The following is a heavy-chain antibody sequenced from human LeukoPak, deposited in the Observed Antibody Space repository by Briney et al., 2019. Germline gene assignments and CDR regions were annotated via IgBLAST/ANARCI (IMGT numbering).Heavy chain of an antibody. CDR1: GFTFNNYA. Sequence: GGSLRLSCAASGFTFNNYAMNWVRQAPGKGLEWVSSISGGGETTYYADSAKGRFTISRDNSQNTLYLQMNSLRAEDTAVYYCAKEGGLMPRGGYCSGGSCPYYYYGMDVWGQGTTVTVSS. V-gene: IGHV3-23*01. CDR3: AKEGGLMPRGGYCSGGSCPYYYYGMDV. J-gene: IGHJ6*02. D-gene: IGHD2-15*01. CDR2: ISGGGETT.